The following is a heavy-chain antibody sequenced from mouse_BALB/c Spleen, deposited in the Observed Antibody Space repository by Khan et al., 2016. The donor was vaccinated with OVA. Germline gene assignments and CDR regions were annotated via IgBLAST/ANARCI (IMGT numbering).Heavy chain of an antibody. CDR3: ARRNYFGYTVAY. J-gene: IGHJ3*01. CDR1: GYTFPDYY. Sequence: QVQLQQSGAELARPGASVKLSCKASGYTFPDYYINWVKQRPGQGLAWIGEISPGSGDTYYHETFKGTATLTADKSPSTVYMQLRSLTAEASAVYFCARRNYFGYTVAYWGQGTLVTVSA. V-gene: IGHV1-77*01. D-gene: IGHD1-2*01. CDR2: ISPGSGDT.